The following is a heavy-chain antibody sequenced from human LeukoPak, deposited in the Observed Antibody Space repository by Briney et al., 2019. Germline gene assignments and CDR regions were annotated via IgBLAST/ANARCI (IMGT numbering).Heavy chain of an antibody. D-gene: IGHD3-10*01. CDR3: ARVWGGSGSYLWYFDY. CDR1: GYSFPNYW. V-gene: IGHV5-51*01. Sequence: GESLKISCKGSGYSFPNYWIGWVRQMPGKGLEWMGLIYPGESDIRYSPSFQGQVTISADKSISTAYLQWSSLKASDTAMYYCARVWGGSGSYLWYFDYWGQGTLVTVSS. CDR2: IYPGESDI. J-gene: IGHJ4*02.